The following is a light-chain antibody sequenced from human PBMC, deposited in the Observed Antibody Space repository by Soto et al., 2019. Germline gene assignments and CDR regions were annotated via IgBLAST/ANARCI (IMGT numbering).Light chain of an antibody. CDR1: GSDVGRYNY. CDR3: CSSTSSSPSV. J-gene: IGLJ1*01. V-gene: IGLV2-14*01. CDR2: DVS. Sequence: QSALTQPASVSGSPGQSITISCTGTGSDVGRYNYVSWYQQYPGKAPKLTIYDVSNRPLGVSNRFSGSKSGNTASLTISGLQAEDEADYYCCSSTSSSPSVFGTGTKLTVL.